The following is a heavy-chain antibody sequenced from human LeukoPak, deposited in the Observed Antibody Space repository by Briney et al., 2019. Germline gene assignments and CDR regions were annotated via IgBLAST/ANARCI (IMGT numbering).Heavy chain of an antibody. Sequence: GGSLRLSCAASGLTFSNYAMMWLRQAPGKGLEWVSAITGSGGWALYADSVKGWFTISRDNSKNTLYLQMNSLRAEDTAVYYCAKDPAPRSVTTFDYWGQGTLVTVSS. D-gene: IGHD4-17*01. V-gene: IGHV3-23*01. CDR2: ITGSGGWA. CDR1: GLTFSNYA. CDR3: AKDPAPRSVTTFDY. J-gene: IGHJ4*02.